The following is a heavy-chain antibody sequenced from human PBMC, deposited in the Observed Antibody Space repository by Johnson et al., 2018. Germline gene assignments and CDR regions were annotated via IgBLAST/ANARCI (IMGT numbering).Heavy chain of an antibody. V-gene: IGHV3-7*01. Sequence: EVQLVESGGGLVQAGGSLRLSCAASGFTFSSYWMSWVRQAPGKGLEWVATIKPHAREKYYLDSVKGRFTISRDNSKNTLYLQIKSLRPEDTAVYYWARDIVGVFDYWGQGTLVTVSS. CDR2: IKPHAREK. D-gene: IGHD1-26*01. CDR3: ARDIVGVFDY. J-gene: IGHJ4*02. CDR1: GFTFSSYW.